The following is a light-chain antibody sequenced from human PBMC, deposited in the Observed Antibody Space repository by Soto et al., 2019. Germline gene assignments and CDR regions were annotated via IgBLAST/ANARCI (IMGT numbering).Light chain of an antibody. CDR3: QQYDNLPYT. CDR2: DAS. Sequence: DIQMTQSPSSLSASVGDRVTITCQASQDISNYLNWYQHKPGKAPKLLIYDASNLGTGVPSRFSGSGSGTDFTFTISSLQPEDIATYYCQQYDNLPYTFGQGTKLEIK. J-gene: IGKJ2*01. V-gene: IGKV1-33*01. CDR1: QDISNY.